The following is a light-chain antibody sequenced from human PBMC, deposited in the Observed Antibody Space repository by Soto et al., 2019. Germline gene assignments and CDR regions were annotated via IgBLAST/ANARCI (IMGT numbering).Light chain of an antibody. CDR3: LSYGKV. J-gene: IGLJ1*01. CDR1: NSGVVNYEY. CDR2: EGR. Sequence: QSVPSQPASVSGSPGQSITISCTGINSGVVNYEYVSWYQQFPDKAPKLIIYEGRERPSGVSDRFSGSKSDNAASLTISALQTEDEAEYFCLSYGKVFGTGTKVTVL. V-gene: IGLV2-23*01.